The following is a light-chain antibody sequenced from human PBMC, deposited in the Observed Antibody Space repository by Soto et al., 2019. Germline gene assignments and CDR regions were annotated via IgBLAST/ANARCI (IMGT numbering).Light chain of an antibody. Sequence: QSALTQPASVSGSPGQSITISCTGTSSDVGGYNYVSWYQQNPGKAPKLMIYDVSSRPSGVSNRFSGSKSGNTASLTISGLQAEDEADYYCSSYTSGSTLVVFGGGTKLTVL. J-gene: IGLJ2*01. CDR1: SSDVGGYNY. V-gene: IGLV2-14*01. CDR3: SSYTSGSTLVV. CDR2: DVS.